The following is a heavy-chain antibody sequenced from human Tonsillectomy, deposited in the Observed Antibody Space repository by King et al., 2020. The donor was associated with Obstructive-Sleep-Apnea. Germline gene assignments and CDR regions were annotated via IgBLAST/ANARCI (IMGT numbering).Heavy chain of an antibody. Sequence: VQLVESGAEVKKPGESLKISCKGSGNSFTTYWIGWVRQMPGKGLEWMGIVYPGDSDTRYSPSFQGQVTISADKSISTAYLQWSSLKASDTAVYYCARLQSYRSGWYPDYWGQGTLVTVSS. J-gene: IGHJ4*02. D-gene: IGHD6-19*01. CDR2: VYPGDSDT. CDR3: ARLQSYRSGWYPDY. V-gene: IGHV5-51*01. CDR1: GNSFTTYW.